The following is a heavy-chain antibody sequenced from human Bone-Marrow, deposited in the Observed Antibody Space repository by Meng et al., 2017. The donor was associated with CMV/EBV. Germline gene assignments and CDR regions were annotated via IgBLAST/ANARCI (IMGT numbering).Heavy chain of an antibody. CDR3: ARDMQAAAYY. D-gene: IGHD6-13*01. V-gene: IGHV3-21*01. J-gene: IGHJ4*02. Sequence: GESLKISCAASGFTFSSYSMNWVRQAPGKGLEWVSSISSSSSYIYYADSVKGRFTISRDNAKNSLYLQMNSLRAEDTAVYYCARDMQAAAYYWGRGTLVTVSS. CDR1: GFTFSSYS. CDR2: ISSSSSYI.